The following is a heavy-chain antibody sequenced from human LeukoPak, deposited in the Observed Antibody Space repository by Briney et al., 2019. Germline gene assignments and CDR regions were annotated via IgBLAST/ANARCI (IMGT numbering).Heavy chain of an antibody. CDR3: ARTYYDILTGYYMPLDV. CDR1: GGSISGYY. D-gene: IGHD3-9*01. CDR2: IYYNGST. J-gene: IGHJ6*02. V-gene: IGHV4-59*08. Sequence: PSGTLSLTCTVSGGSISGYYWTWIRQPPGKGLEWIGYIYYNGSTNYNPSLKSRVTISVDTSKIQFSLKLSSVTAADTAVYYCARTYYDILTGYYMPLDVWGQGTTVTVSS.